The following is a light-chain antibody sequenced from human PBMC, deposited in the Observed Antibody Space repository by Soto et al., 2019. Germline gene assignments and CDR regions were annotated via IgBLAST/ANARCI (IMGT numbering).Light chain of an antibody. V-gene: IGKV3-15*01. CDR2: GAS. Sequence: DMTQFPATLSVSPGERATLSCRASQSVSSNLAWYQQKPGQAPRLLIYGASTRATGIPARFSGSGSGTEFTLTISSLQSEDFAVYYCQQYNNWPPWSFGQGTKVDIK. CDR1: QSVSSN. J-gene: IGKJ1*01. CDR3: QQYNNWPPWS.